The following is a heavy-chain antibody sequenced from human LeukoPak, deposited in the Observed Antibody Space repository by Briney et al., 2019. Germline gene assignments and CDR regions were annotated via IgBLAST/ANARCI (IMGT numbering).Heavy chain of an antibody. CDR2: IYPGDSDT. CDR3: ARGGYCSSTGCFWAFDI. J-gene: IGHJ3*02. D-gene: IGHD2-2*01. CDR1: GYSFTSYW. V-gene: IGHV5-51*01. Sequence: GESLQISCKGSGYSFTSYWIGWVRQMPGKGLEWMGIIYPGDSDTRYSPSFQGQVTISADKSISTAYLQWSSLKASDTAMYYCARGGYCSSTGCFWAFDIWGQGTMVTVSS.